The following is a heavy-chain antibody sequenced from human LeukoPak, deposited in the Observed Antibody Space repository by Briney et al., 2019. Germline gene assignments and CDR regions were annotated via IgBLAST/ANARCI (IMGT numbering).Heavy chain of an antibody. V-gene: IGHV3-48*01. J-gene: IGHJ4*02. CDR2: ISTTGTTI. CDR3: TRELSGSSSRHFDY. D-gene: IGHD6-13*01. Sequence: GGSLRLSCAASGFTFSAYHINWVRQAPGKGLEWISYISTTGTTIHYADSVKGRFAISRDNAKSSLYLQMNSLRAEDTAVYYCTRELSGSSSRHFDYWGQGTLVTVSS. CDR1: GFTFSAYH.